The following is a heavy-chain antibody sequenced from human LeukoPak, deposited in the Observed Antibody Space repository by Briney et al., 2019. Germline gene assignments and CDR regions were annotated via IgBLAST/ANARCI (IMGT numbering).Heavy chain of an antibody. J-gene: IGHJ3*02. D-gene: IGHD5-24*01. Sequence: GGSLRLSCAASGFTFSNYGMHWVRQAPGKGLEWLAVVWYDDAVKNYADSVKGRFTISRDNSKNTLYLQMGSLRAEDMAVYYCARAKEMATIRGAFDIWGQGTMVTVSS. CDR2: VWYDDAVK. CDR3: ARAKEMATIRGAFDI. V-gene: IGHV3-33*01. CDR1: GFTFSNYG.